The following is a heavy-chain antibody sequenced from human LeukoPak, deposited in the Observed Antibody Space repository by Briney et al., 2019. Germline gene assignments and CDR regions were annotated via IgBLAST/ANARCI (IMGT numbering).Heavy chain of an antibody. D-gene: IGHD3-3*01. J-gene: IGHJ4*02. CDR1: GFTFSSYA. V-gene: IGHV3-23*01. CDR3: AKDSEDSTIFGVVTPFDY. Sequence: GGSLRLSCAASGFTFSSYAMSWVRQAPGKGREWVSAISGSGGSTYYADSVKGRFTISIDNSKNTLYLQMNSLRAEDTAVYYSAKDSEDSTIFGVVTPFDYWGQGTLVTVSS. CDR2: ISGSGGST.